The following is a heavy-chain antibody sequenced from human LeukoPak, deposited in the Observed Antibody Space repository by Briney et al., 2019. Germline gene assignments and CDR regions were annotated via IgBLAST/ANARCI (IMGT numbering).Heavy chain of an antibody. J-gene: IGHJ4*02. CDR3: ARERTDQLLLDF. D-gene: IGHD1-1*01. Sequence: GGSLRLSCAASGFTFGAYAMNWVRQEAGKGLEWVSSISYSGRGKFYADSVKGRFTISRDNTKNSLYLEMNNLRAEDTAVFYCARERTDQLLLDFWGQGALVTVSP. V-gene: IGHV3-21*01. CDR2: ISYSGRGK. CDR1: GFTFGAYA.